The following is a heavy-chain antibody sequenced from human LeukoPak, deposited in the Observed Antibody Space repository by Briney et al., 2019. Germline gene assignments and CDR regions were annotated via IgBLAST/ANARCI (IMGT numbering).Heavy chain of an antibody. V-gene: IGHV4-59*08. CDR3: ARHIPLEYGSGSHPDY. Sequence: SETLSLTCTVSGGSISSYYWSWIRQPPGKGLEWIGYIYCSGSTNYNPSLKSRVTISVDTSKNQFSLKLSSVTAADTAVYHCARHIPLEYGSGSHPDYWGQGTLVTVSS. CDR2: IYCSGST. CDR1: GGSISSYY. J-gene: IGHJ4*02. D-gene: IGHD3-10*01.